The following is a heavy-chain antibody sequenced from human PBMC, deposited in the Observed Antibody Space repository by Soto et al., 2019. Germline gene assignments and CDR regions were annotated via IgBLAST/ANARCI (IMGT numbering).Heavy chain of an antibody. J-gene: IGHJ6*02. CDR3: ARGMGVVPAANPTYGMDV. V-gene: IGHV1-18*04. CDR1: GYTFTSYG. D-gene: IGHD2-2*01. CDR2: ISAYNGNT. Sequence: ASVKVSCKASGYTFTSYGISWVRQAPGQGREWMGWISAYNGNTNYAQKLQGRVTMTTDTSTSTAYMELRSLRSDDTAVYYCARGMGVVPAANPTYGMDVWGQGXTVTVSS.